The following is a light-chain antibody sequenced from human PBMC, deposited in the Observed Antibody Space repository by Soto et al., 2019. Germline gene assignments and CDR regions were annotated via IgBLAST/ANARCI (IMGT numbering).Light chain of an antibody. Sequence: DIQMTQSPSTLSASVGDRVTITCRASQNINSWLAWYQQKPGKAPKLLIYKASTLESGVPLRFSGSGSGTEFTLTISSLQPDDFATYYCQQYESYPLTFGGGAKVEIK. J-gene: IGKJ4*01. CDR3: QQYESYPLT. CDR1: QNINSW. CDR2: KAS. V-gene: IGKV1-5*03.